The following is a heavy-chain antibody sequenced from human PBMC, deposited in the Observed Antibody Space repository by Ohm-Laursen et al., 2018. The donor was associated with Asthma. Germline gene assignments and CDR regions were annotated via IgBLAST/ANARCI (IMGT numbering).Heavy chain of an antibody. D-gene: IGHD1-26*01. V-gene: IGHV3-21*01. Sequence: GSLRLSCSASGYTFSRYSIHWVRQVPGKGLEWVASISTASTFIYYADSVRGRFTTSRDNAKNSVYLQMNSLRAEDTALYYCARIGSEWELPGREYSLHHWGQGTQVTVSS. CDR2: ISTASTFI. J-gene: IGHJ1*01. CDR3: ARIGSEWELPGREYSLHH. CDR1: GYTFSRYS.